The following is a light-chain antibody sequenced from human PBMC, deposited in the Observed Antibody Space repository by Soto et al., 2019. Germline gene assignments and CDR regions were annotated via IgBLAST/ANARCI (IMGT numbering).Light chain of an antibody. V-gene: IGKV4-1*01. CDR3: QQDDGSPQT. J-gene: IGKJ4*02. CDR1: QTVLYSSSKSSY. Sequence: DISLTPCPDSIAVSPCQLAPTTFYPRQTVLYSSSKSSYLAWYQQNTGQPPKLLMYCASTRESGVPDRFSGSGSGTDFTLTISSLEPEDVAVYYCQQDDGSPQTFGGGTKV. CDR2: CAS.